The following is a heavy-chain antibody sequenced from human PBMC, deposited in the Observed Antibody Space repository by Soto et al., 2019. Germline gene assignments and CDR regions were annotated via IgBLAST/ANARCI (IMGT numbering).Heavy chain of an antibody. Sequence: SETLSLTCTVSGGSISSYYWSWIRQPPGKGLEWIGYIYYSGSTNYNPSLKSRVTISVDTSKNQFSLKLSSVTAADTAVYYCSRRNGRLRYFDWLLYVWFDPWGQGTLVTVSS. D-gene: IGHD3-9*01. CDR3: SRRNGRLRYFDWLLYVWFDP. J-gene: IGHJ5*02. CDR2: IYYSGST. V-gene: IGHV4-59*12. CDR1: GGSISSYY.